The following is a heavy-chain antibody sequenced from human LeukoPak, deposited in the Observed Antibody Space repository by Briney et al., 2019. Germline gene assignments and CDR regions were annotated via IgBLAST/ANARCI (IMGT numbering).Heavy chain of an antibody. CDR3: ARGLRCSGGSCYSAYYYYYYMDV. V-gene: IGHV4-59*01. D-gene: IGHD2-15*01. Sequence: SETLSLTCTVSGGSLSSYYWSWIRQPPGKGREWIGYNYYSGSTNYSRSLKSRVTISVDSSKNQFSLKLSSVTAADTAVYYCARGLRCSGGSCYSAYYYYYYMDVWGKGTTVTVSS. CDR1: GGSLSSYY. CDR2: NYYSGST. J-gene: IGHJ6*03.